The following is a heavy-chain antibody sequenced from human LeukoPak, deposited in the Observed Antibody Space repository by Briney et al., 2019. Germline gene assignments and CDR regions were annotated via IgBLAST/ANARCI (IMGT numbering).Heavy chain of an antibody. CDR1: CGSFSGYY. D-gene: IGHD6-19*01. Sequence: SETLSLTCAVYCGSFSGYYWSWIRQPPGKGLDWIGEINHSGSTNYNPSLKSRVTISVDTSKNQFSLKLSSVTAADTAVYFCARGMYSSGWPIDYWGQGTLVTVSS. V-gene: IGHV4-34*01. J-gene: IGHJ4*02. CDR2: INHSGST. CDR3: ARGMYSSGWPIDY.